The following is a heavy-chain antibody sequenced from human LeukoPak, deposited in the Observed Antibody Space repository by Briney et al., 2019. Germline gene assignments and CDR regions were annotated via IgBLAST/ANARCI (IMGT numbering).Heavy chain of an antibody. Sequence: PGGSLRLSCAASGFTFTNYAMSWVRQTPGKGLEWVSGISGNTGSTHYADSVKGRFTISRDDSKNTLYLQMNSLRAEDTAVYYCAKAYNSGWYYFDYWGQGTLVTVS. CDR3: AKAYNSGWYYFDY. J-gene: IGHJ4*02. D-gene: IGHD6-19*01. CDR2: ISGNTGST. CDR1: GFTFTNYA. V-gene: IGHV3-23*01.